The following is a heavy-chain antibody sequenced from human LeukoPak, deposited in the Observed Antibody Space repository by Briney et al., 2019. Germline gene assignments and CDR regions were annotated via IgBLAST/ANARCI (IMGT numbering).Heavy chain of an antibody. CDR1: GYTFTGYY. CDR3: ARGSYYYEPWFDP. CDR2: INPNSGGT. V-gene: IGHV1-2*02. Sequence: GASVKVSCKASGYTFTGYYMHWVRQAPGQGLEWMGWINPNSGGTNYARKFQGRVTMTRDTSISTAYMELSRLRSDDTAVYYCARGSYYYEPWFDPWGQGTLVTVSS. D-gene: IGHD3-22*01. J-gene: IGHJ5*02.